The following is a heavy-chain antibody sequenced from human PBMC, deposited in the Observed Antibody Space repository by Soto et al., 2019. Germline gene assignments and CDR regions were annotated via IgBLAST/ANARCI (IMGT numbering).Heavy chain of an antibody. CDR1: GYTFTNFG. D-gene: IGHD2-15*01. J-gene: IGHJ4*02. CDR2: ISAYNGNT. Sequence: QVQLVQSGAEVKKPGASVKVSCKTSGYTFTNFGLSWVRQAPGQGLEWMGWISAYNGNTNYAQNFQGRVTMPTDTSTSTAYMVLRSLRSDVTAVYYCARGWTPIDYWGQGTLVTVSS. V-gene: IGHV1-18*01. CDR3: ARGWTPIDY.